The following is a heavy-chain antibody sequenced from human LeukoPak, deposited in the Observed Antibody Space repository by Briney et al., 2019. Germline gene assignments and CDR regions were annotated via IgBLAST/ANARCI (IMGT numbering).Heavy chain of an antibody. V-gene: IGHV4-39*01. D-gene: IGHD3-10*01. CDR1: GGSIRSSYYY. Sequence: PSETLSLTCTVSGGSIRSSYYYWGWIRQPPGKGLEWIGSIYDSGSTYYNPSLKSRVTISVDTSKNQFSLKLNSVTAADTAVYYCARHCHRKPNPMVRGIPDYFDYRGQGTLVTVSS. CDR3: ARHCHRKPNPMVRGIPDYFDY. CDR2: IYDSGST. J-gene: IGHJ4*02.